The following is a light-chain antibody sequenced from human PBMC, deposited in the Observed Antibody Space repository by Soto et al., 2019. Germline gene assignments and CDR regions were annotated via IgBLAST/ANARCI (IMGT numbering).Light chain of an antibody. V-gene: IGKV3-11*01. CDR1: QSVDTY. CDR2: DTS. CDR3: QQRRNWVS. Sequence: IPLTQYPAILSLSPGERATLSCTASQSVDTYIAWYQQRPGQPPRLLIHDTSHRASGVPARFRGSGSGTDFTLTITSLEPEDFGVYFCQQRRNWVSFGPGTRL. J-gene: IGKJ3*01.